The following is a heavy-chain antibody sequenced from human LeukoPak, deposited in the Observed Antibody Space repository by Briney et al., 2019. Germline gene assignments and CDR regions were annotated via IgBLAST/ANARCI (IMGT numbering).Heavy chain of an antibody. CDR1: GYTFTSYY. Sequence: ASVKVSCKASGYTFTSYYMHWVRQAPGQGLEWMGGIIPIFGTANYAQKFQGRVTITADESTSTAYMELSSLRSEDTAVYYCAPTGYYDSSGYFSWGQGTLVTVSS. J-gene: IGHJ5*02. CDR2: IIPIFGTA. CDR3: APTGYYDSSGYFS. D-gene: IGHD3-22*01. V-gene: IGHV1-69*13.